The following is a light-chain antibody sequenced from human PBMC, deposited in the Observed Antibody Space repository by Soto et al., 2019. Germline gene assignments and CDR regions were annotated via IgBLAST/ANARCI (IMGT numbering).Light chain of an antibody. CDR1: QGISNY. CDR2: AAS. J-gene: IGKJ4*01. CDR3: QQRSNWPPEIT. Sequence: DIQMTKSPSSLSASVGDRVTITCRASQGISNYLAWYQQKPGKVPKLLIYAASTLQSGVPSRFSGSGSGTDFTLTISSLEPEDFAVYYCQQRSNWPPEITFGGGTKVDIK. V-gene: IGKV1-27*01.